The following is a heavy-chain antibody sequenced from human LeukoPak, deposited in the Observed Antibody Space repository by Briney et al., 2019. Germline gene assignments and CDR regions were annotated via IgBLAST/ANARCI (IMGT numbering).Heavy chain of an antibody. CDR3: ARDRYYGSGTYNYFDY. CDR2: INVGNGNT. Sequence: ASVKVSCKASGYSFTRYAMHWVRQAPGQRLEWMGWINVGNGNTKYSQKFRGRVTITRDTSASTAYMELSSLRSEDTAVYYCARDRYYGSGTYNYFDYWGQGTLVTVSS. D-gene: IGHD3-10*01. CDR1: GYSFTRYA. V-gene: IGHV1-3*01. J-gene: IGHJ4*02.